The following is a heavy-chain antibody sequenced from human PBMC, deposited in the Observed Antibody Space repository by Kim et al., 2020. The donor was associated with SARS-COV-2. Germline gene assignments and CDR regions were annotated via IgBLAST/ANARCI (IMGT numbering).Heavy chain of an antibody. J-gene: IGHJ2*01. CDR2: IRYDGRQE. D-gene: IGHD3-9*01. V-gene: IGHV3-33*01. Sequence: GGSLRLSCAASGFTFSRFGMHWVRQPPGKGLEWVAAIRYDGRQEFYADSVKGRFTVSRDNSKNTLYLQMSSLRAEDTAVYYCARDSDETGSYWYFDFWGR. CDR3: ARDSDETGSYWYFDF. CDR1: GFTFSRFG.